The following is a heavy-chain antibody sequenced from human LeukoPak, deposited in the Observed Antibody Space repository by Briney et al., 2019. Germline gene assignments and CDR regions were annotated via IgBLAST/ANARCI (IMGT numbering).Heavy chain of an antibody. CDR2: IYYSGST. Sequence: SETPSLTCTVSGGSISSYYWSWIRQPPGKGLEWIGYIYYSGSTNYNPPLKSRVTISVDTSKNQFSLKLSSVTAADTAVYYCARADYDSSGPYYGMDVWGQGTTVTVSS. V-gene: IGHV4-59*01. CDR1: GGSISSYY. D-gene: IGHD3-22*01. J-gene: IGHJ6*02. CDR3: ARADYDSSGPYYGMDV.